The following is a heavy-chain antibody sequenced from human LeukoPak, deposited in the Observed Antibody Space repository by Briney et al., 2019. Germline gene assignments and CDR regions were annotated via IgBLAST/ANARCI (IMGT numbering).Heavy chain of an antibody. CDR1: GFTFSSYW. D-gene: IGHD2/OR15-2a*01. J-gene: IGHJ4*02. V-gene: IGHV3-7*01. CDR3: ARVRSTHDY. CDR2: IKQDGSEK. Sequence: PEGSLRLSCAASGFTFSSYWMSWVRQAPGKGLEWVANIKQDGSEKYYVDYVKGRFTISRDNAKNSLYLQMNSLRAADTAVYYCARVRSTHDYWGQGTLVTVSS.